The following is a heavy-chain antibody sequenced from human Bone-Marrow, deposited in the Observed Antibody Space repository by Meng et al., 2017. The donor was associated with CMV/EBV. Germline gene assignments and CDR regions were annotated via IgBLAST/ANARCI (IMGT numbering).Heavy chain of an antibody. CDR3: ARGYILRSIVVVIAMGLTD. CDR1: GGSISSSNW. D-gene: IGHD2-21*01. Sequence: SETLSLTCAVSGGSISSSNWWSWVRQPPGKGLEWIGEIYHSGSTNYNPSLKSRVTISVDKSKNQFSLKLSSVTAADTAVYYCARGYILRSIVVVIAMGLTDWGQGTLVTVSS. CDR2: IYHSGST. V-gene: IGHV4-4*02. J-gene: IGHJ4*02.